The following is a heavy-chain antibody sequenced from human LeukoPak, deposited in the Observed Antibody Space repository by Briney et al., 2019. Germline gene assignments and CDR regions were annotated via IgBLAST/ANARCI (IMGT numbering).Heavy chain of an antibody. CDR2: IYSGGST. CDR1: GFTVSSNY. CDR3: AREAPNDFWSGYWDV. Sequence: GGSLRLSCAASGFTVSSNYMSWVRQAPGKGLEWVSVIYSGGSTYYAGSVKGRFTISRDNSKNTLYLQMNSLRAEDTAVYYCAREAPNDFWSGYWDVWGKGTTVTVSS. J-gene: IGHJ6*04. D-gene: IGHD3-3*01. V-gene: IGHV3-53*01.